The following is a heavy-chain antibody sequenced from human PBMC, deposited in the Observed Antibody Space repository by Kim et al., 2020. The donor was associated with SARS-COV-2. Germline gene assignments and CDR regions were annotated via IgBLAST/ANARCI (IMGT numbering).Heavy chain of an antibody. D-gene: IGHD3-22*01. CDR2: ISYDGSNK. J-gene: IGHJ4*02. V-gene: IGHV3-30*18. CDR1: GFTFSSYG. CDR3: ANGDSSGYYYVPRSFDY. Sequence: GGSLRLSCAASGFTFSSYGMHWVRQAPGKGLEWVAVISYDGSNKYYADSVKGRFTISRDNSKNTLYLQMNSLRAEDTAVYYCANGDSSGYYYVPRSFDYWGQGTLVTVSS.